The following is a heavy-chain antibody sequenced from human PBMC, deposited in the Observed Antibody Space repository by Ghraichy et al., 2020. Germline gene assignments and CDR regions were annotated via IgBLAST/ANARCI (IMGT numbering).Heavy chain of an antibody. Sequence: GESLNISCAASGFTFSSYSMNWVRQAPGKGLVWVSRIKSDGSSTSYADSVKGRFTVSRDNARNTLYLQMNSLRAEDTAVYFCARSDYFDYWGQGTLVTVSS. J-gene: IGHJ4*02. V-gene: IGHV3-74*01. CDR2: IKSDGSST. CDR1: GFTFSSYS. CDR3: ARSDYFDY.